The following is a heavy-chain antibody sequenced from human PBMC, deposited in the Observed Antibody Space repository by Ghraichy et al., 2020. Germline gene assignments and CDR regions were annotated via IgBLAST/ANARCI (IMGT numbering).Heavy chain of an antibody. CDR1: GDSISSSNYY. D-gene: IGHD3-3*01. CDR3: ARLDYDFWRGDFDY. J-gene: IGHJ4*02. V-gene: IGHV4-39*01. CDR2: IYYSGSP. Sequence: SQTLSLTCTVSGDSISSSNYYWGWIRQPPGKGLEWIGSIYYSGSPYHNPSLQSRVTISVDTSKNQVSLKLSSVTAADTAVYYCARLDYDFWRGDFDYWGQGTLVPVSS.